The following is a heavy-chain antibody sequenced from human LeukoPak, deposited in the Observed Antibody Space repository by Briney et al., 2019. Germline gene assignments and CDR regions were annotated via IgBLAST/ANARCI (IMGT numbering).Heavy chain of an antibody. V-gene: IGHV1-8*01. J-gene: IGHJ6*03. CDR2: MNPNSGNT. CDR3: ARAKQQLGGYYMDV. Sequence: ASVKVSCKASRYTFTSYDINWVRQATGQGLEWMGWMNPNSGNTGYAQKFQGRVTMTRNTSISTAYMELSSLRSEDTAVYYCARAKQQLGGYYMDVWGKGTTVTVSS. D-gene: IGHD6-13*01. CDR1: RYTFTSYD.